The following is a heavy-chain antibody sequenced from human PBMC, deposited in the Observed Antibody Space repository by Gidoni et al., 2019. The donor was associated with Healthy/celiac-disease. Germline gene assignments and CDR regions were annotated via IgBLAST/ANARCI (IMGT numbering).Heavy chain of an antibody. CDR3: AKGWGSYFAFDI. D-gene: IGHD1-26*01. J-gene: IGHJ3*02. V-gene: IGHV3-30*18. CDR2: ISYDGSNK. CDR1: GFTFSSYG. Sequence: QVQLVESGGGVVQPGRSLRLSCAASGFTFSSYGMHWVRQAPGKGLEWVAVISYDGSNKYYADSVKGRFTISRDNSKNTLYLQMNSLRAEDTAVYYCAKGWGSYFAFDIWGQGTMVTVSS.